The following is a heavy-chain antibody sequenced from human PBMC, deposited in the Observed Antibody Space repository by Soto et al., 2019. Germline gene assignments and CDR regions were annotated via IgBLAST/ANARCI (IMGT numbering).Heavy chain of an antibody. V-gene: IGHV1-3*05. CDR2: INAGNGNT. Sequence: QVQLVQSGAEEKKPGASVKVSCKASGYTFTSYAMHWVRQAPGQRLEWMGWINAGNGNTKYSQKFQGRVTITRDTSASTPYMELSSLTSEATAVYYCASESYGGEFDYWGQGTLVTVSS. J-gene: IGHJ4*02. CDR3: ASESYGGEFDY. CDR1: GYTFTSYA. D-gene: IGHD4-17*01.